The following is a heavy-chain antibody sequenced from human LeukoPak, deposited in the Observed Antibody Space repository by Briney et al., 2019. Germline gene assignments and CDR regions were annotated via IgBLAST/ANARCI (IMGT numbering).Heavy chain of an antibody. CDR1: GGSISSGGYY. D-gene: IGHD3-16*01. CDR3: AREGGDAFDI. V-gene: IGHV4-31*03. Sequence: SETLSLTCTVSGGSISSGGYYWRWIRQHPGKGLEWIGYIYYSGSTYYNPSLKSRVTISVDTSKNQFSLKLSSVTAADTAVYYCAREGGDAFDIWGQGTMVTVSS. CDR2: IYYSGST. J-gene: IGHJ3*02.